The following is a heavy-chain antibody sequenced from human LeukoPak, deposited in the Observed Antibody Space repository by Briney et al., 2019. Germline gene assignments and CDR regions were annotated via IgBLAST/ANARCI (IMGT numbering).Heavy chain of an antibody. CDR1: GFTFSSYG. V-gene: IGHV3-30*18. CDR2: ISYDGSNR. Sequence: GGSLRLSCAASGFTFSSYGMHWVRHAPGKGLEWVAVISYDGSNRYYADSVKGRFTISRDNSKNTLYLQMNSLRAEDTAVYYCAKDRDSSSWYLDCWGQGTLVTVSS. CDR3: AKDRDSSSWYLDC. D-gene: IGHD6-13*01. J-gene: IGHJ4*02.